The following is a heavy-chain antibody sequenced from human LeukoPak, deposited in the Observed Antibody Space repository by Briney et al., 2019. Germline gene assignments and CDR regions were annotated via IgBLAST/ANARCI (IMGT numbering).Heavy chain of an antibody. J-gene: IGHJ4*02. D-gene: IGHD6-13*01. Sequence: GGSLRLSCAASGFTFGDYYMSWIRQAPGKGLEWVSYISSSGSTIYYADSVKGRFTISRDNAKNSLYLQMNSLRAEDTAVYYCARVNRQQLAYYFDYWGQGTLVTVSS. CDR2: ISSSGSTI. V-gene: IGHV3-11*01. CDR1: GFTFGDYY. CDR3: ARVNRQQLAYYFDY.